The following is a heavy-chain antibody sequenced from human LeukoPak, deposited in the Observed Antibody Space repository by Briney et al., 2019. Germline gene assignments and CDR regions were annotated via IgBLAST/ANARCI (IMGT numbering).Heavy chain of an antibody. J-gene: IGHJ6*03. CDR3: ARRDIVVVPAAIDYYYYYMDV. D-gene: IGHD2-2*02. V-gene: IGHV3-23*01. CDR1: GFTFSSYA. Sequence: GGSLRLSCAASGFTFSSYAMSWVRQAPGQGLESVSAISGSGGSTYYADSVKGRFTISRDNSKNTLYLQMNSQRAEDTAVYYCARRDIVVVPAAIDYYYYYMDVWGKGTTVTVSS. CDR2: ISGSGGST.